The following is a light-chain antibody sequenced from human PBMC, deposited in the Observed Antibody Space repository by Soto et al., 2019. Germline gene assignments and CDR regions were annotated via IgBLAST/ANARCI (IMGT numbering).Light chain of an antibody. CDR2: EVS. Sequence: QPASVSGSPGQSITISCTGTSSDVGGYNYLSWYQQNPGKAPKVMIYEVSNRPSGVSNRFSGSKSGNTASLTISGLQAEDEADYYCSSYTTSGTPVFGGGTKVTVL. CDR3: SSYTTSGTPV. V-gene: IGLV2-14*01. J-gene: IGLJ3*02. CDR1: SSDVGGYNY.